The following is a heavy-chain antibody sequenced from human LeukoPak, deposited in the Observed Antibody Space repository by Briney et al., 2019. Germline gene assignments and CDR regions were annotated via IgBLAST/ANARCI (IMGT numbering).Heavy chain of an antibody. CDR1: GGPIDSSTYY. CDR2: FYNSGST. V-gene: IGHV4-39*01. J-gene: IGHJ4*02. D-gene: IGHD3-16*01. Sequence: SETLSLTYTVSGGPIDSSTYYWGWIRQPPGKGLEWIGSFYNSGSTYRNPSLSSRVTLFADMSKNQFSLKLTSVTAADTAVYYCARRLRPGDYFDYWGQGILVTVSS. CDR3: ARRLRPGDYFDY.